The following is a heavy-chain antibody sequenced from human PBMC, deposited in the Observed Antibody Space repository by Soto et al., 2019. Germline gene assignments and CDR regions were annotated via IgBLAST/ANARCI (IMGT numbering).Heavy chain of an antibody. CDR3: ERVGRGVYGMDG. V-gene: IGHV3-48*02. CDR2: ITSDSSTI. D-gene: IGHD2-8*01. J-gene: IGHJ6*02. Sequence: ESGGCLVQPGGSLRLSCAASGFTFSSYSINWVRQAPGKGLEWFSYITSDSSTISYADSVKGRFTVSRDNAKNSLYLQMNSLRDEDTAVYYCERVGRGVYGMDGWGQGTSVTASS. CDR1: GFTFSSYS.